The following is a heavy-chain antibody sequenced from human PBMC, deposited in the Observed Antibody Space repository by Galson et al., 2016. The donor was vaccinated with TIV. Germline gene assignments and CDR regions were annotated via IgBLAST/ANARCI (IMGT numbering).Heavy chain of an antibody. V-gene: IGHV2-70*11. CDR1: GFSLSATGMS. D-gene: IGHD3-22*01. CDR3: ARTLFSENDGYWIDY. CDR2: IDWDDDI. J-gene: IGHJ4*02. Sequence: PALVKPTQTLTLTCTFSGFSLSATGMSVSWIRQPPGKALEWLARIDWDDDISFSTSLRTRLTISKDTSKNQVVLTMTNTDPVDTATYYCARTLFSENDGYWIDYWGQGALVTVSS.